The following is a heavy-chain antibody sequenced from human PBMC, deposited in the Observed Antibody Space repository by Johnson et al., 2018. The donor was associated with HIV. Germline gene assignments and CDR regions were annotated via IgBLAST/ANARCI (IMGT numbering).Heavy chain of an antibody. Sequence: VQLVESGGGLVQPGGSLRLSCAASGFTFGNYWMHWVRQAPGKGLVWVARIYSDGSDTKYADSVKGRFTISRDNAKNTLYLQMGRLRVEDMAVYYCAKDLGDFWSGYYFDIWGQGTMVTVSS. CDR3: AKDLGDFWSGYYFDI. CDR2: IYSDGSDT. CDR1: GFTFGNYW. V-gene: IGHV3-74*03. D-gene: IGHD3-3*01. J-gene: IGHJ3*02.